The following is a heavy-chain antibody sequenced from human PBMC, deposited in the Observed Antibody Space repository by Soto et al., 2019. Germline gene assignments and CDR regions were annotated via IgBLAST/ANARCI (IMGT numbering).Heavy chain of an antibody. CDR1: GFTLSGSS. CDR3: ARGWFGPDV. J-gene: IGHJ6*04. CDR2: IDNAGTDS. Sequence: EVQLVESGGGLVQPGGSLRISCAASGFTLSGSSMHWVRQAPGKGLVWVSGIDNAGTDSTYADSVKGRFTSSRDNAKNMLYLQMNSLRVEDTAVYYCARGWFGPDVWGKGTTVTVSS. V-gene: IGHV3-74*01. D-gene: IGHD3-10*01.